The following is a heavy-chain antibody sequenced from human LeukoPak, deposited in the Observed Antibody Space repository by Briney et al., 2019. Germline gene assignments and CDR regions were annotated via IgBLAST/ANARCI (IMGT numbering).Heavy chain of an antibody. CDR2: IIPIFGTA. D-gene: IGHD6-19*01. Sequence: SVKVSCKASGGTFSSYAISWVRQAPGQGLEWMGGIIPIFGTANYAQRFQGRVTITADESTSTAYMELSSLRSEDTAVYYCARVMSSGWWGYFDYWGQGTLVTVSS. V-gene: IGHV1-69*13. CDR3: ARVMSSGWWGYFDY. J-gene: IGHJ4*02. CDR1: GGTFSSYA.